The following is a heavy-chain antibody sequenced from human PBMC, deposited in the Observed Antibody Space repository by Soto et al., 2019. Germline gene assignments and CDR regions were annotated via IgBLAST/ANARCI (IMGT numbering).Heavy chain of an antibody. J-gene: IGHJ4*02. CDR3: ARGIAMTAGVGREAPDKYYLDS. CDR2: INHRGST. CDR1: GGSFSGYY. V-gene: IGHV4-34*01. D-gene: IGHD3-22*01. Sequence: PSYTLSLTCAVYGGSFSGYYWSWIRQPPGKGLEWIGEINHRGSTNYNPSLKIRVATSVDTSKNQFSLKMTSVIAADTAVYYCARGIAMTAGVGREAPDKYYLDSWGRGTLVTASS.